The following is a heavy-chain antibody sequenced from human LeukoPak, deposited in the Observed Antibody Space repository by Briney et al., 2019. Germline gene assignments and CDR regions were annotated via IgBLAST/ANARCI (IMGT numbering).Heavy chain of an antibody. J-gene: IGHJ5*02. V-gene: IGHV4-39*01. D-gene: IGHD4-17*01. CDR2: IYYSGST. CDR1: GGSISSSSYY. CDR3: ATSRDYVLPA. Sequence: PSETLSPTCTVSGGSISSSSYYWGWIRQPPGKGLEWIGSIYYSGSTYYNPSLKSRVTISVDTSKNQFSLKLSSVTAADTAVYYCATSRDYVLPAWGQGTLVTVSS.